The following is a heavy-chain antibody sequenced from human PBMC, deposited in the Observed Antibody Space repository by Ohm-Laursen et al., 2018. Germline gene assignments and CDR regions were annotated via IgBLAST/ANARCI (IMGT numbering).Heavy chain of an antibody. V-gene: IGHV4-61*01. CDR2: IYYSGST. J-gene: IGHJ4*02. CDR3: AKGRVRYPNFFEV. D-gene: IGHD3-9*01. Sequence: SDTLSLTWTVSGGSVSSDSYYWSWIRQPPGKGLEWIGYIYYSGSTNYNPSLKSRVTISLDRSKNQFSLKLSSVTAADTAVYYCAKGRVRYPNFFEVWGQGTLVTVSS. CDR1: GGSVSSDSYY.